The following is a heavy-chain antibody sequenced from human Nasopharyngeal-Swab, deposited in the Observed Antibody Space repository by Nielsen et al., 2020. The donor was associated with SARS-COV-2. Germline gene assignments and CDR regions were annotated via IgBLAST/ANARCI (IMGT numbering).Heavy chain of an antibody. CDR1: GYTFTSYA. J-gene: IGHJ6*02. CDR2: INTNTGNP. Sequence: ASVKVSCKASGYTFTSYAMNWVRQAPGQGLEWMGWINTNTGNPTYAQGFTGRFVFSLDTSVSTAYLQISSLKAEDTAVYYCTIAAAGNTNFNYYYGMDVWGQGTTVTVSS. CDR3: TIAAAGNTNFNYYYGMDV. D-gene: IGHD6-13*01. V-gene: IGHV7-4-1*02.